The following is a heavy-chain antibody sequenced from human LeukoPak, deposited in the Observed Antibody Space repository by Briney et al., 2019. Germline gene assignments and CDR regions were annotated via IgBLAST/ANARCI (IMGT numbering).Heavy chain of an antibody. CDR2: IWYDGSEQ. CDR3: AREGDSRWGELSP. CDR1: GFTFSTYA. Sequence: GGSLRLSCAASGFTFSTYAIHWVRQAPGKELEWVAVIWYDGSEQYYADSVKGRFIISRDNSKSTSDLQMNSLRAEDTAVYYCAREGDSRWGELSPWGQGTLVTVSA. J-gene: IGHJ1*01. V-gene: IGHV3-33*01. D-gene: IGHD3-16*02.